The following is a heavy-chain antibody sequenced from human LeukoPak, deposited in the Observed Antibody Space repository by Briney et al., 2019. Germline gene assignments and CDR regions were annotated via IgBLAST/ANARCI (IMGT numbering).Heavy chain of an antibody. CDR2: INTDGSTT. D-gene: IGHD6-19*01. CDR1: GFTFSSDW. J-gene: IGHJ4*01. CDR3: VRSQSGRSGLFEH. V-gene: IGHV3-74*01. Sequence: GGSLRLSCAASGFTFSSDWMHWVRQAPGKGLVWVSRINTDGSTTNYADSVRGRFTISRDNGKNTLYLQMSSLRVEDTAVYYCVRSQSGRSGLFEHWGRGTLVTVSS.